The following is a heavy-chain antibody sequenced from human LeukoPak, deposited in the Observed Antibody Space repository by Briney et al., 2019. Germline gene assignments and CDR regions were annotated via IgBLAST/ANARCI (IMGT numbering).Heavy chain of an antibody. D-gene: IGHD6-19*01. Sequence: SETLSLTCTVSGGSISSSSSHWGWIRQPPGKGLEWIASIYYSGSTYYNPSLKSRATMSVDTSKKQFSLKLSSVTAADTAVYYCARHFGCSSGWQGFDYWGQGTLVTVSS. V-gene: IGHV4-39*01. J-gene: IGHJ4*02. CDR1: GGSISSSSSH. CDR3: ARHFGCSSGWQGFDY. CDR2: IYYSGST.